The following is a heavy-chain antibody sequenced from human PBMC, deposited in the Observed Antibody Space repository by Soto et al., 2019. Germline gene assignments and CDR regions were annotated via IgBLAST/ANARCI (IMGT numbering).Heavy chain of an antibody. CDR3: ARVVFDSSDYGH. V-gene: IGHV1-46*03. D-gene: IGHD3-22*01. CDR2: TNPSGGNT. J-gene: IGHJ4*02. CDR1: GYTFSGYY. Sequence: ASVKVSCKASGYTFSGYYMHWVRQAPGQGLEWMGRTNPSGGNTSYPQRFQGRLTMTRDTSTSTVYMELSSLRSEDTAVYYCARVVFDSSDYGHWGQGTQVTVSS.